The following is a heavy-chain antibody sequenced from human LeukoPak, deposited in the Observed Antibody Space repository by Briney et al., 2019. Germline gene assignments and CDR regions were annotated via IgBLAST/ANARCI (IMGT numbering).Heavy chain of an antibody. V-gene: IGHV1-69*06. J-gene: IGHJ6*03. Sequence: SVKVSCKASGGTFSSYAISWVRPTPGQRLEWMGGIIPIFGTANYAQKFQGRVTITADKSTSTAYMELSSLRSEDTAVYYCARDTRQYYYYMDVWGKGTTGTVSS. CDR3: ARDTRQYYYYMDV. CDR1: GGTFSSYA. CDR2: IIPIFGTA.